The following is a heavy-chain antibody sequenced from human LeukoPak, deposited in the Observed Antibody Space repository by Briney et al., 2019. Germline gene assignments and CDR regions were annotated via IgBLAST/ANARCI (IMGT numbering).Heavy chain of an antibody. Sequence: SQTLSLTCAISGDSVSNKDAAWNWIRESPSRGLEWLGRTFYRSKWYNDYAVSVKGRIIVSADTSKNQFSLHLNSVTTDDTAVYYCGRTVGYFDYWGQGILVTVSS. CDR2: TFYRSKWYN. V-gene: IGHV6-1*01. D-gene: IGHD2-15*01. CDR1: GDSVSNKDAA. CDR3: GRTVGYFDY. J-gene: IGHJ4*02.